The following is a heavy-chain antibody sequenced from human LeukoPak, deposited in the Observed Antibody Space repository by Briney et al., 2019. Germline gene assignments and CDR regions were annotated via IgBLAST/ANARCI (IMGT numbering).Heavy chain of an antibody. CDR3: ARDSRLRDCSGGSCYTLYY. J-gene: IGHJ4*02. CDR1: GFTFSSYA. CDR2: ISYDGSNK. Sequence: GGSLRLSCAASGFTFSSYAMHWVRQAPGKGLEWVAVISYDGSNKYYADSVKGRFTISRDNSKNTLYLQMNSLRAEDTAVYYCARDSRLRDCSGGSCYTLYYWGQGTLVTVSS. V-gene: IGHV3-30*04. D-gene: IGHD2-15*01.